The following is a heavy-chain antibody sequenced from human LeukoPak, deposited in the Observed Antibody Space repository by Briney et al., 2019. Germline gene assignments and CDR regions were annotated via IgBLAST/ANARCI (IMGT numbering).Heavy chain of an antibody. CDR3: ARDISAFDI. J-gene: IGHJ3*02. V-gene: IGHV3-74*01. D-gene: IGHD3-3*02. Sequence: GGSLRLSCAASGFTFSNYLMHWVRQTPGKGLVWISRISTDGSFTNYADSVKGRFSISRDNAKNTLYLQMNSLRVEDTAVYYCARDISAFDIWGQGTMVTVSS. CDR1: GFTFSNYL. CDR2: ISTDGSFT.